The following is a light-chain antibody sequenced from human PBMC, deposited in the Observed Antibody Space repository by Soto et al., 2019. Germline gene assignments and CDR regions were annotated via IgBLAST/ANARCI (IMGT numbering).Light chain of an antibody. Sequence: QSALTQPASVSGSPGQSITISCTGTSTDIGSYNHVSWYQQHPGKAPKLMIYEVSNRPSGVSNRLSGSKSGNTASLTISGLQAEDESDYYCCSYTTTIPYVFGTGTKVPVL. V-gene: IGLV2-14*01. CDR1: STDIGSYNH. CDR2: EVS. CDR3: CSYTTTIPYV. J-gene: IGLJ1*01.